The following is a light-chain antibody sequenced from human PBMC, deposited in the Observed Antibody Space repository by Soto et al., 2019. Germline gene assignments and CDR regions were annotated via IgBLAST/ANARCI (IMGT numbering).Light chain of an antibody. CDR2: DVN. J-gene: IGLJ1*01. CDR3: CSYTTTTSRV. CDR1: SSDIGHYNY. V-gene: IGLV2-14*03. Sequence: QSVLTQPASVSGSPGQSITISCTGTSSDIGHYNYVSWYQQHPGNAPKLIIFDVNIRASGVSDRFSGSKSGNTASLTISGLQAEDEADYHCCSYTTTTSRVFGTGTKLTVL.